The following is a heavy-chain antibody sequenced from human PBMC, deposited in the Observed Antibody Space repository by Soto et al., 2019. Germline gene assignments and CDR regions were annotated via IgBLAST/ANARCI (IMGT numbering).Heavy chain of an antibody. V-gene: IGHV1-69*02. CDR3: AQDIVVVPAGAGAFDI. J-gene: IGHJ3*02. D-gene: IGHD2-2*01. CDR1: GGTFSSYT. Sequence: SVKVSCKASGGTFSSYTISWVRQAPGQGLEWMGRIIPILGIANYAQKFQGRVTITADKSTSTAYMELSSLRSEDTAVYYCAQDIVVVPAGAGAFDIWGQGTMVTVSS. CDR2: IIPILGIA.